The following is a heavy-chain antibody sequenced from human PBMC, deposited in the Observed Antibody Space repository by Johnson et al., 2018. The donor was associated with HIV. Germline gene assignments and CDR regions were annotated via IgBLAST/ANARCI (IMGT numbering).Heavy chain of an antibody. J-gene: IGHJ3*02. D-gene: IGHD2-15*01. Sequence: MQLVESGGGLVQPGGSLRLSCTASGFTFSSYWMNWVRQAPGKGLECVANIKSDGSEKHFVDSVKGRFTIYRDNAKNSLYMQMSSLRAEDTAMYYCARGGVCSGGRCYSIHALDIWGQGTMVTVSS. V-gene: IGHV3-7*04. CDR2: IKSDGSEK. CDR1: GFTFSSYW. CDR3: ARGGVCSGGRCYSIHALDI.